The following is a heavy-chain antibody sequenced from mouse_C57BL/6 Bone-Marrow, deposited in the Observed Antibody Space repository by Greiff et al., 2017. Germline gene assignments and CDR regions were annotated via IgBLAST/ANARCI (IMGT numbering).Heavy chain of an antibody. CDR3: ANEGQPWDFDV. J-gene: IGHJ1*03. D-gene: IGHD3-3*01. CDR1: GFTFSSYA. CDR2: ISDGGSYT. Sequence: EVHLLESGGGLVKPGGSLKLSCAASGFTFSSYAMSWVRQTPGKGLEWVATISDGGSYTYYPDNVKGRFTITTAKAKDNLYMQMIHLESADTSGYDSANEGQPWDFDVWGTGTTVTVSS. V-gene: IGHV5-4*01.